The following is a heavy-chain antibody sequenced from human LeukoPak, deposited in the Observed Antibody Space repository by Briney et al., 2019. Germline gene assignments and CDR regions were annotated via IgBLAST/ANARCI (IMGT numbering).Heavy chain of an antibody. Sequence: ASVKVSCKASGYSFTTYGITWVRQAPGQGLEWMGWISAYNGNTNYAQKLQGRVTMSTDTSTSTAYMELRSLRSDDTAVYYCARATILNSPPNYYDTSGSLDYWGQGTLVTVSS. CDR3: ARATILNSPPNYYDTSGSLDY. CDR2: ISAYNGNT. CDR1: GYSFTTYG. D-gene: IGHD3-22*01. V-gene: IGHV1-18*01. J-gene: IGHJ4*02.